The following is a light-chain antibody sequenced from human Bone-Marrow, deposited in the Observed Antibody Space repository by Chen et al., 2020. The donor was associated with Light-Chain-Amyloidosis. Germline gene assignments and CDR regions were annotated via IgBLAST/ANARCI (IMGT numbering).Light chain of an antibody. CDR3: SSYTITNTLV. J-gene: IGLJ1*01. CDR2: EVT. CDR1: SIDVGGDNH. Sequence: QSALTQPASVSGSPGQSITISCTGTSIDVGGDNHVSWYQQHPDKAPKLMIYEVTNRPSWVPDRFSVSKSDNTDSLTISELQTEDEADYFCSSYTITNTLVFGSGTRVNVL. V-gene: IGLV2-14*01.